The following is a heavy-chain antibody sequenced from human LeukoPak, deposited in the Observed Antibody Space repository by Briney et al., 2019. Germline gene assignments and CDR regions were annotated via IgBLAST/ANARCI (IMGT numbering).Heavy chain of an antibody. CDR2: FYYSGST. CDR3: ARIDGGHHLSPFDY. J-gene: IGHJ4*02. D-gene: IGHD4-23*01. CDR1: GGSFSSSSYY. V-gene: IGHV4-39*01. Sequence: TSETLSLTCTVSGGSFSSSSYYWGWIRQPPGKGLEWIGSFYYSGSTYYNPSLKSRVTISVDTSKNQFSLKLSSVTAADTAIYYCARIDGGHHLSPFDYWGQGTLVTVSS.